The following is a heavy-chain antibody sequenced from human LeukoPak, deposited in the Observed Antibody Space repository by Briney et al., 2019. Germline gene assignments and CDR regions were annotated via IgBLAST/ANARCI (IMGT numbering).Heavy chain of an antibody. V-gene: IGHV3-23*01. Sequence: GGSLRLSCVGSGFTIHDHAMHWVRQAPGKGLEWVSAISGSGGSTYYADSVKGRFTISRDNSKNTLYLQMNSLRAEDTAVYYCAKTFEPGTYYYYYYMDVWGKGTTVTVSS. CDR2: ISGSGGST. D-gene: IGHD1-14*01. J-gene: IGHJ6*03. CDR1: GFTIHDHA. CDR3: AKTFEPGTYYYYYYMDV.